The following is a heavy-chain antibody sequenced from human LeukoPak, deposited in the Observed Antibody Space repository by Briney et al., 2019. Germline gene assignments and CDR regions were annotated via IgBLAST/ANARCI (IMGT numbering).Heavy chain of an antibody. Sequence: GGSLRLSRAASGFTVSSNYMSWVRQAPGKGLEWVSVIYSGGSTYYADSVKGRFTISRDNSKNTLYLQMNSLRAEDTAVYYCARAGYGAGYYFDYWGQGTLVTVSS. D-gene: IGHD4/OR15-4a*01. CDR3: ARAGYGAGYYFDY. CDR2: IYSGGST. V-gene: IGHV3-53*01. J-gene: IGHJ4*02. CDR1: GFTVSSNY.